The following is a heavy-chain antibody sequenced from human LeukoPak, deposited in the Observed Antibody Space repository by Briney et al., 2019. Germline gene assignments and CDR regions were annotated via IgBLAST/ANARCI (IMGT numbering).Heavy chain of an antibody. V-gene: IGHV3-23*01. CDR1: GFTFSSYA. J-gene: IGHJ4*02. CDR3: AKDRRGYSYGYYFDY. D-gene: IGHD5-18*01. CDR2: ISGSGGST. Sequence: GGSLRLSCAAAGFTFSSYAMSWVRQAPGKGLEWVSAISGSGGSTYYAGSVKGRFTISRDNSKNTLYLQMNSLRAGDTAVYYCAKDRRGYSYGYYFDYWGQGTLVTVSS.